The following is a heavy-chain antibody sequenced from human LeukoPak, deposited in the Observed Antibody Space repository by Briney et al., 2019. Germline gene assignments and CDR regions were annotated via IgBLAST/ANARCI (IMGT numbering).Heavy chain of an antibody. CDR2: ISSSGSTI. Sequence: GGSLRLSCAASGFTFSDYYMSWIRQAPGKGLEWVSYISSSGSTIYYADSVKGRFTISRDNAKNSLYLQMNSLRAEDTAVYYCAKESYTADPYYYYGMDVWGQGTTVTVSS. J-gene: IGHJ6*02. D-gene: IGHD3-10*01. CDR3: AKESYTADPYYYYGMDV. V-gene: IGHV3-11*01. CDR1: GFTFSDYY.